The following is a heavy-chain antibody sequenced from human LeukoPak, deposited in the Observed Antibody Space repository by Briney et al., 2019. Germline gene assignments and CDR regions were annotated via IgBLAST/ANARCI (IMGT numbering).Heavy chain of an antibody. D-gene: IGHD2-2*01. V-gene: IGHV1-69*06. CDR3: AREYCSSTSCYPYYYYGMDV. J-gene: IGHJ6*04. CDR1: GCTFSSYA. Sequence: SVKVSCQASGCTFSSYAISWVRQAPGQGLEWMGGIIPIFGTANYAQKFQGRVTITADKSTSTAYMELSSLRSEDTAAYYCAREYCSSTSCYPYYYYGMDVWGKGTTVTVSS. CDR2: IIPIFGTA.